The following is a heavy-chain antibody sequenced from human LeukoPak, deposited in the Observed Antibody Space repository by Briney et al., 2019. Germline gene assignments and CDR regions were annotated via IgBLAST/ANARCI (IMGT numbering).Heavy chain of an antibody. CDR2: IIPIFGTA. CDR1: GGTFSSYA. V-gene: IGHV1-69*05. J-gene: IGHJ3*02. CDR3: AKRGLRYFDPGAFDI. D-gene: IGHD3-9*01. Sequence: SVKVSCKASGGTFSSYAISWVRQAPGQGLEWMGRIIPIFGTANYAQKFQGRVTITTDESTSTAYMELSSLRSEDTAVYYCAKRGLRYFDPGAFDISGQGTMVTVSS.